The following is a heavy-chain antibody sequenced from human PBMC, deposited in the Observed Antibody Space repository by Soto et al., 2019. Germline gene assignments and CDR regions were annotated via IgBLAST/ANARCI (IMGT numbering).Heavy chain of an antibody. CDR2: IKDGGRT. CDR1: GGSLSGYY. CDR3: ARGQEGVVATH. V-gene: IGHV4-34*01. J-gene: IGHJ4*02. Sequence: QVQLQQWGAGLLKPSETLSLNCAVNGGSLSGYYWRWIRQPPGKGLEWIGEIKDGGRTNYSPSLKSRATISSHTSNNQFSLRLYSVTAADTGVYYCARGQEGVVATHWDQGTLVTVSS. D-gene: IGHD5-12*01.